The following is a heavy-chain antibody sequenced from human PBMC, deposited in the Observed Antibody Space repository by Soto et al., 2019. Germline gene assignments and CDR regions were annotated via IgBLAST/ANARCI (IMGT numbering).Heavy chain of an antibody. D-gene: IGHD2-8*01. CDR1: GYSFTDYH. CDR3: ARGDSTDCSNGVCSFFYNHDMDV. J-gene: IGHJ6*02. Sequence: QVQLVQSGAEVKKPGASVKVSCKASGYSFTDYHIHWVRQAPGQGLEWLGRINPKSGGTSTAQKFQGRVTMTTDTSISTASMALTRLTSDDTAIYYCARGDSTDCSNGVCSFFYNHDMDVWGQGTTVTVSS. CDR2: INPKSGGT. V-gene: IGHV1-2*06.